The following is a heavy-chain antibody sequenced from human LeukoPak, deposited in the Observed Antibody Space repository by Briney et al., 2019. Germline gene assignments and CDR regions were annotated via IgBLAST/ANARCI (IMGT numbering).Heavy chain of an antibody. CDR3: ARGRLAARPFDY. J-gene: IGHJ4*02. D-gene: IGHD6-6*01. CDR1: GGSFSGYY. V-gene: IGHV4-34*01. CDR2: INHSGST. Sequence: NPSGTLSLTCAVYGGSFSGYYWSWIRQPPGKGLEWIGEINHSGSTNYNPSLKSRVTISVDTSKNQFSLKLSSVTAADTAVYYCARGRLAARPFDYWGQGTLVTVSS.